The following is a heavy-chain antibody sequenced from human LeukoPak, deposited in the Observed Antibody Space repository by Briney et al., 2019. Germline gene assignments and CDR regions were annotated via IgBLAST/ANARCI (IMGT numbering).Heavy chain of an antibody. D-gene: IGHD3-9*01. CDR2: INWSGDDR. V-gene: IGHV3-20*01. CDR3: ARDFGDLTGLYNWFDP. CDR1: GFTFSSYG. Sequence: GGSLRLSCAASGFTFSSYGMSWVRQAPGKGLEWVSGINWSGDDRGYADSVKGRFTISRDNVKNYMYLQMDNLRAEDTAFYHCARDFGDLTGLYNWFDPWGQGILVIVSS. J-gene: IGHJ5*02.